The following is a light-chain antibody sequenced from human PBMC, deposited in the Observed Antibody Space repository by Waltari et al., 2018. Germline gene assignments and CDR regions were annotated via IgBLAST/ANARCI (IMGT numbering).Light chain of an antibody. J-gene: IGKJ2*01. V-gene: IGKV1-5*01. CDR2: DAS. CDR3: QQYDSYVYT. CDR1: QSISSY. Sequence: DIQMTQSPSSLSASVGDRVTITCRASQSISSYLNWYQQKPGKAPKLLIYDASDLESGVPSRFSGSGSDTEFTLTISNLQPDDFATYYCQQYDSYVYTFGQGTKLEIK.